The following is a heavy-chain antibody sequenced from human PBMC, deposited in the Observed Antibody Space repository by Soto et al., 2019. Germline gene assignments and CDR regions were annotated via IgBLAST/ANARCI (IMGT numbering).Heavy chain of an antibody. Sequence: ASVRVSCKASGYRFTDYHIHWVRQAPGQGLEWLGRINPKSGGTSTAQKFQGWVTMTRDRSISTVYMELTRLRSDDTAVYFCARGHSTDCSNGVRSFFYNHEMQVWGQGTTVIVS. V-gene: IGHV1-2*04. CDR3: ARGHSTDCSNGVRSFFYNHEMQV. CDR2: INPKSGGT. D-gene: IGHD2-8*01. J-gene: IGHJ6*01. CDR1: GYRFTDYH.